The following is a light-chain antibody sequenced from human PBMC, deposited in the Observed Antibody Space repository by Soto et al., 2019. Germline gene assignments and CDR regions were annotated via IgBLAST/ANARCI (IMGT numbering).Light chain of an antibody. Sequence: EIAMTQSPDTLSVSPGDRATLSCRSSQGVRSDLAWYQQKAGQSPRLLIYGASTRAAETPARFSGSGSETEFTLTISSLQSEDFAVYYCQQYNNWPTPTFGQGTRLEIK. V-gene: IGKV3-15*01. CDR1: QGVRSD. CDR2: GAS. J-gene: IGKJ5*01. CDR3: QQYNNWPTPT.